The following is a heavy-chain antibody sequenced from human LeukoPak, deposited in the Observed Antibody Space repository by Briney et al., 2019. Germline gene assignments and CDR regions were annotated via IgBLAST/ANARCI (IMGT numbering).Heavy chain of an antibody. CDR1: GGTFSSYA. V-gene: IGHV1-69*05. J-gene: IGHJ4*02. CDR3: ATGLQYNILPY. D-gene: IGHD3-9*01. Sequence: GASVKVSCKASGGTFSSYAISWVRQAPGQGLEWMGGIIPIFGTANYAQKFQGRVTITTDESTSTAYMELSSLRSEDTAVYYCATGLQYNILPYWGQGTLVTVSS. CDR2: IIPIFGTA.